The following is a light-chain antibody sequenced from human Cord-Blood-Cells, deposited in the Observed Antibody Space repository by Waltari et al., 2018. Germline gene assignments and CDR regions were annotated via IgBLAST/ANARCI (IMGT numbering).Light chain of an antibody. J-gene: IGKJ3*01. Sequence: IQLTQSPSSLSASVGDRVTITCRASQGISSYLAWYQQKPGKAPKLRIYAASTLQSGVPSRFSGSVSWTDFTLTISSLQPEDFATDYCQQLNSYPFTFGPGTKVDIK. CDR3: QQLNSYPFT. CDR2: AAS. V-gene: IGKV1-9*01. CDR1: QGISSY.